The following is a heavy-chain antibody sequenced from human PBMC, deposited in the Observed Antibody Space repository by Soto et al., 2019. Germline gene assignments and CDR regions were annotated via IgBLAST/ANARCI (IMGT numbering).Heavy chain of an antibody. V-gene: IGHV1-69*02. Sequence: SVKVSCKASGGTFSSYTISWVRQAPGQGLEWMGRIIPILGIANYAQKFQGRVTITADKSTSTAYMELSSLRSEDTAVYYCARAHSGHYRSFWFDPWGQGTLVTVSS. CDR2: IIPILGIA. D-gene: IGHD4-4*01. CDR1: GGTFSSYT. J-gene: IGHJ5*02. CDR3: ARAHSGHYRSFWFDP.